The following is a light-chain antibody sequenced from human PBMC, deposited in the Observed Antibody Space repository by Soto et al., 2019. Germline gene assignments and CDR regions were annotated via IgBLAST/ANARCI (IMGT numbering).Light chain of an antibody. CDR1: QGISSY. V-gene: IGKV1-9*01. J-gene: IGKJ4*01. CDR3: QHLNSYPALT. Sequence: DIQLTQSPSFLSASEGDRVTITCRASQGISSYLAWYQQKPGKAPKLLIYAASTLQSGVPSRFSGSGSGTEFTLTISSLQPEDFATYYCQHLNSYPALTFGGGTKVEIK. CDR2: AAS.